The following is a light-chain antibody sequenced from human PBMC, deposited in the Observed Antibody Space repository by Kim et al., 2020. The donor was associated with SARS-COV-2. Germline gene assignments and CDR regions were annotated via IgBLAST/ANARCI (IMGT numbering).Light chain of an antibody. V-gene: IGKV1D-12*01. J-gene: IGKJ4*01. Sequence: DIQMTQSPSSVAASVGDRVIITCRASQTIANWLAWYQQRPGKAPSLLIYAASSLQSGVPSRFSGSRSGTDFTLTINNLQPEDFATYYGQQADSFPLTFGGGTKVDIK. CDR1: QTIANW. CDR2: AAS. CDR3: QQADSFPLT.